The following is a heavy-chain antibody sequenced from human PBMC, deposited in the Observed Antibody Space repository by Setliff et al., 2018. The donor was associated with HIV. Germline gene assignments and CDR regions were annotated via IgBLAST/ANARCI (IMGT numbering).Heavy chain of an antibody. V-gene: IGHV1-69*13. J-gene: IGHJ4*02. Sequence: SVKVSCKASGGIFNTYGMNWVRQAPGQGLEWMGGIIPIARAPNYAQKFQDRVTITADESTTTVYMEVRSLKSEDTALYYCARGPLYGYDRGYFDYWGRGTLVTSPQ. CDR3: ARGPLYGYDRGYFDY. D-gene: IGHD5-12*01. CDR2: IIPIARAP. CDR1: GGIFNTYG.